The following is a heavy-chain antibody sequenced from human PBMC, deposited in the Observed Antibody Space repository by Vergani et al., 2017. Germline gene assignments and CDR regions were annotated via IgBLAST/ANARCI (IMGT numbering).Heavy chain of an antibody. CDR3: ARLNYDILTGYISDNWFDP. V-gene: IGHV1-18*04. D-gene: IGHD3-9*01. J-gene: IGHJ5*02. CDR2: ISAYNGNT. CDR1: GYTFTSYG. Sequence: QVQLVQSGAEVKKPGASVKVSCKASGYTFTSYGISWVRQAPGQGLEWMGWISAYNGNTNYAQKLQGRVTMTTDTSTSTAYMALRSLRSDDTAVYYCARLNYDILTGYISDNWFDPWGQGTLVTVSS.